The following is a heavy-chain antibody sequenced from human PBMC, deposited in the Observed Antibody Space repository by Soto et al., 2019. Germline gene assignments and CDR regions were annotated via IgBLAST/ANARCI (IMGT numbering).Heavy chain of an antibody. D-gene: IGHD3-10*01. V-gene: IGHV3-21*06. CDR2: ISPRSDYI. Sequence: EVQLVESRGGLVKPGGSLRLSCAASGFIFSSYSMNWVRQAPGKGLEWVSSISPRSDYIYFADSMRGRFTISRDNAQNSLYLHMNNLRAEDTAVYHCARVSGTLERYSDLDYWGQGTLVTVSS. J-gene: IGHJ4*02. CDR1: GFIFSSYS. CDR3: ARVSGTLERYSDLDY.